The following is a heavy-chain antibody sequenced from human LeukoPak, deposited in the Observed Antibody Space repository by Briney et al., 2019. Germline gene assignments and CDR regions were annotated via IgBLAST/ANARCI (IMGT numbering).Heavy chain of an antibody. CDR2: IYHSGST. J-gene: IGHJ6*02. V-gene: IGHV4-30-2*01. Sequence: PSQTLSLTCTVSGGSISSGGYYWSWIRQPPGKGLEWIGYIYHSGSTYYNPSIKSQVTISVDRSKNQFSLKLSSVTAADTAVYYCARDYGDYPGSYYYYGMDVWGQGTTVTVSS. CDR3: ARDYGDYPGSYYYYGMDV. D-gene: IGHD4-17*01. CDR1: GGSISSGGYY.